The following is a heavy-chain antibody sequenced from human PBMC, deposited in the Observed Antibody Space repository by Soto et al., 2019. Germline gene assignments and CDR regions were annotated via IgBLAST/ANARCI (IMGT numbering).Heavy chain of an antibody. CDR1: GGTFSSYA. D-gene: IGHD3-10*01. CDR3: ARGSYYGSGSYPYYYGMDV. Sequence: SVKVSCKASGGTFSSYAISWVRQAPGQGLEWMGGIIPIFGTANYAQKFQGRVTITADESTSTAYMELSSLRSEDTAVYYCARGSYYGSGSYPYYYGMDVWGQGTAVTVYS. V-gene: IGHV1-69*13. J-gene: IGHJ6*02. CDR2: IIPIFGTA.